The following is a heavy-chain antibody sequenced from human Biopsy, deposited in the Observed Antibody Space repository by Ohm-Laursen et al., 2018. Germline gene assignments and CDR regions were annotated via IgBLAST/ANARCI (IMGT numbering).Heavy chain of an antibody. CDR1: GYTFITYY. CDR2: INPSGGST. D-gene: IGHD3-10*01. V-gene: IGHV1-46*01. J-gene: IGHJ4*02. CDR3: ARDRIGGRGDPPDH. Sequence: SVKVSCKAFGYTFITYYVNWVRQAPGQGLEWMGKINPSGGSTSYAQKFQGRVTMARDTSTTTVYMELSSLRSEDTAVYYCARDRIGGRGDPPDHWGQGTLVTVSS.